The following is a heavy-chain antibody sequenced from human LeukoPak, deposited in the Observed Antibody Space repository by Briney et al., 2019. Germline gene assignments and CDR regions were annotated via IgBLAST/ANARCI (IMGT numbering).Heavy chain of an antibody. V-gene: IGHV1-69*04. CDR1: GGTFSSYA. Sequence: SVKVSCKASGGTFSSYAISWVRQAPGQGLEWMGRIIPILGIANYAQKFQGRVTITADKSTSTAYMELSSLRSGDTAVYYCARDLLPHIQLWLTSSGYWGQGTLVTVSS. CDR3: ARDLLPHIQLWLTSSGY. CDR2: IIPILGIA. D-gene: IGHD5-18*01. J-gene: IGHJ4*02.